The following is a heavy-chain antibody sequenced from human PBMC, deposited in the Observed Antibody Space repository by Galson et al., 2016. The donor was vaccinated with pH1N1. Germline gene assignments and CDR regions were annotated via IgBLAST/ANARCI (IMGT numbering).Heavy chain of an antibody. J-gene: IGHJ4*02. Sequence: SVKVSCKASGYTFENYAIQWVRQAPGQRLEWMAWVNVGTGDTRYSQKFQGAVTVTRDTSARTAYMELSSLTSEDTAVYSCARSDAVSGYYYHFGYWGQGTLVTVSS. CDR2: VNVGTGDT. V-gene: IGHV1-3*01. CDR3: ARSDAVSGYYYHFGY. D-gene: IGHD3-22*01. CDR1: GYTFENYA.